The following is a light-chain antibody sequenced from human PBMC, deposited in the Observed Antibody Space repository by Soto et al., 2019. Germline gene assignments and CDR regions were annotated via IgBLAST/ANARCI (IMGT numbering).Light chain of an antibody. CDR2: GAS. CDR1: QDISNY. V-gene: IGKV1-16*02. J-gene: IGKJ1*01. CDR3: QQYNTYPWT. Sequence: DIQMTQSPSSLSASVGVRVTITCRASQDISNYLVWFQQKPGKAPRPLIYGASSLKSGVPSKFSGSGFGTEFTLTITSLQPEDFATYYCQQYNTYPWTFGQGTKVELK.